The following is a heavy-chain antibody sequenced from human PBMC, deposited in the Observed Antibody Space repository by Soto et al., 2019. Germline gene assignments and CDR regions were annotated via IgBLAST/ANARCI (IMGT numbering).Heavy chain of an antibody. CDR1: GFSLSTRGVG. Sequence: QITLNESGPSLVKPTQPLTLTCTFSGFSLSTRGVGVGWIRQPPVKALEWLALLYWDDDERYSPSLMSRLTSTKHTSKNPLFLTMTNVEPVDTATYFCAHRPRRFTYFFDYLGQGTLGTVTS. CDR3: AHRPRRFTYFFDY. CDR2: LYWDDDE. V-gene: IGHV2-5*02. D-gene: IGHD4-17*01. J-gene: IGHJ4*02.